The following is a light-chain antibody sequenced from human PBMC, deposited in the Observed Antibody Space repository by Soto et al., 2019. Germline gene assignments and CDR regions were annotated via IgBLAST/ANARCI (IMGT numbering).Light chain of an antibody. V-gene: IGKV1-39*01. CDR1: QTISSW. Sequence: DIQMTQSPSTLSGSVGDRVTITCRASQTISSWLAWYQQKPGQAPKLLIYSASSLQSGVPSRFSGSGSATDFTLTISGLQPEDFAVYYCQQSKSTPPTFGQGTRLEIK. CDR3: QQSKSTPPT. J-gene: IGKJ5*01. CDR2: SAS.